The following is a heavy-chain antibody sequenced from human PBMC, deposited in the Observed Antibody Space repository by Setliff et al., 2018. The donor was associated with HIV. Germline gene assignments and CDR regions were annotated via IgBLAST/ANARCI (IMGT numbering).Heavy chain of an antibody. CDR1: GVPISSGTYY. CDR3: AREGRRYYGSGSPYFDY. Sequence: PSETLSLTCTVSGVPISSGTYYWSWIRQPAGKALEWIGRIYTSGSANSNPSLKSRVTISVDTSKNQFSLKLSSVTAADTAVYYCAREGRRYYGSGSPYFDYWGQGTLVTVSS. CDR2: IYTSGSA. V-gene: IGHV4-61*02. J-gene: IGHJ4*02. D-gene: IGHD3-10*01.